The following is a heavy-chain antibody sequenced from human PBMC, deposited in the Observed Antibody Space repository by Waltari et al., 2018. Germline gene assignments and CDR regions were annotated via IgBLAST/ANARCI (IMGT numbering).Heavy chain of an antibody. CDR1: GDSIISTYYY. J-gene: IGHJ2*01. CDR3: ARVTSEFRSPYFYFDL. Sequence: QLQLQESGPGLVKPSETLSLTCSVSGDSIISTYYYWGWIRQPPGKGLEWIGSIDYSGDTFSSTSLSSQVTKSVDTSKNQFSLKLTSVTAADTALYYCARVTSEFRSPYFYFDLWGRGTLVTVSA. V-gene: IGHV4-39*07. CDR2: IDYSGDT.